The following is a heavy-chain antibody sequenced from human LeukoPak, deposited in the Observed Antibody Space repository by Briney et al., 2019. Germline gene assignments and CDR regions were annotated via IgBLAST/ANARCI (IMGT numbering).Heavy chain of an antibody. CDR1: GFTFSSYS. Sequence: GGSLRLSCAASGFTFSSYSMSWVRQAPGKGLEWVSSISSSSSYIYYADSVKGRFTISRDDAKNSLYLQMNSLRAEDTAVYYCARAFSGYDPLFDYWGQGTLVTVSS. J-gene: IGHJ4*02. V-gene: IGHV3-21*01. CDR2: ISSSSSYI. D-gene: IGHD5-12*01. CDR3: ARAFSGYDPLFDY.